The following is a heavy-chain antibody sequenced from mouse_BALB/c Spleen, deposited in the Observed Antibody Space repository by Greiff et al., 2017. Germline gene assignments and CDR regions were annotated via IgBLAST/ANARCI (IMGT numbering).Heavy chain of an antibody. J-gene: IGHJ4*01. D-gene: IGHD1-1*01. V-gene: IGHV1S137*01. CDR2: ISTYYGDA. CDR1: GYTFPDYA. CDR3: ARDYGSSYVYAMDY. Sequence: QVQLQQSGAELVRPGVSVKISCKGSGYTFPDYAMHWVKQSHAKSLEWIGVISTYYGDASYNQKFKGKATMTVDKSSSTAYMELARLTSEDSAIYYWARDYGSSYVYAMDYWGQGTSVTVSS.